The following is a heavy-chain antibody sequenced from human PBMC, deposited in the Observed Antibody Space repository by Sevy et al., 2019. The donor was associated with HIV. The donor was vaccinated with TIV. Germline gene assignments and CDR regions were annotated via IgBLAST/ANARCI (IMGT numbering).Heavy chain of an antibody. J-gene: IGHJ4*02. CDR3: ARTRNYGSGSYLRGPFDY. V-gene: IGHV3-11*01. Sequence: GGSLRLSCAASGFTLSDYHMSWIRQAPGKGPEWVSYMSSSGYYADSVKGRFTISRDNAKNSVYLQMNSLRAEDTAVYYCARTRNYGSGSYLRGPFDYWGQGTLVTVSS. D-gene: IGHD3-10*01. CDR2: MSSSG. CDR1: GFTLSDYH.